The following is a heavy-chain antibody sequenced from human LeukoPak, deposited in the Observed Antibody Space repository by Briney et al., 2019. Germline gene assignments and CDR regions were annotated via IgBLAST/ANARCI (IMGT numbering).Heavy chain of an antibody. CDR1: EFTFSDYY. CDR2: ISSTSSTK. D-gene: IGHD3-10*01. V-gene: IGHV3-11*04. J-gene: IGHJ4*02. CDR3: ARGFDNYYALPGGY. Sequence: GGSLRLSCAASEFTFSDYYMSWIRQAPGKGLAWVSYISSTSSTKYYADSVKGRFTISRDNAKNSLYLQMNSLRAEDTAVYYCARGFDNYYALPGGYWGQGTLVTVSS.